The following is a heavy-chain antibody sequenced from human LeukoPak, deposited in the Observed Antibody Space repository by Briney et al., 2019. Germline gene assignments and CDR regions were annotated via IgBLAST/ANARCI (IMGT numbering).Heavy chain of an antibody. Sequence: SETLSLTCAVYGGSFSGYYWSWIRQPPGKGLEWIGEINHSGSTNYNPSLKSRVTISVDTSKNQFSLKLSSVTAADTAVYYCARRLSRIYYGSGSYYFDYWGQGTLVPSPQ. J-gene: IGHJ4*02. CDR1: GGSFSGYY. D-gene: IGHD3-10*01. CDR3: ARRLSRIYYGSGSYYFDY. CDR2: INHSGST. V-gene: IGHV4-34*01.